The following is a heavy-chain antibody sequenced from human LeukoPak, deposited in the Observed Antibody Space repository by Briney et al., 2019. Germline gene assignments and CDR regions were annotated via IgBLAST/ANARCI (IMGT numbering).Heavy chain of an antibody. Sequence: GGSLRLSCAASGFTFSDYYMSWIRQAPGKGLEWVSTISGSGVTTYYADSVKGRFTISRDTSRHTLYLQMNSLSAEDTALYYCAKGGGSVGATRLHFDYWGQGTLVTVSS. D-gene: IGHD1-26*01. CDR2: ISGSGVTT. V-gene: IGHV3-23*01. J-gene: IGHJ4*02. CDR1: GFTFSDYY. CDR3: AKGGGSVGATRLHFDY.